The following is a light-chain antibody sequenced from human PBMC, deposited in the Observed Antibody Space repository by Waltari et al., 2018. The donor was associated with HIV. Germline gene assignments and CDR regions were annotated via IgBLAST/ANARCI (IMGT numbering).Light chain of an antibody. Sequence: QSTLTQPPSVSGSLGQSVTIACSGTSSDVGSYNRVSWYQQPPGTAPKLIIYEVTNRPSGVAVRFSGSKSGHTASLTISGLQAEDEADYYCSSYTTSSTWVFGGGTQLTVL. J-gene: IGLJ3*02. V-gene: IGLV2-18*02. CDR1: SSDVGSYNR. CDR3: SSYTTSSTWV. CDR2: EVT.